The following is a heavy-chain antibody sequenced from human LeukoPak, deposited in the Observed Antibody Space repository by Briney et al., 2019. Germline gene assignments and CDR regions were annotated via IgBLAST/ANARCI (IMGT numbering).Heavy chain of an antibody. Sequence: GRSLRLSCAASGFTFSSYGMHWVRQAPGKGLEWVAVIWYDGSNKYYADSVKGRFAISRDNSKNTLYLQKNSLRAEDTAVYYCARQRGYCSSTSWSYYGMDVWGQGTTVTVSS. CDR3: ARQRGYCSSTSWSYYGMDV. J-gene: IGHJ6*02. CDR2: IWYDGSNK. V-gene: IGHV3-33*01. CDR1: GFTFSSYG. D-gene: IGHD2-2*01.